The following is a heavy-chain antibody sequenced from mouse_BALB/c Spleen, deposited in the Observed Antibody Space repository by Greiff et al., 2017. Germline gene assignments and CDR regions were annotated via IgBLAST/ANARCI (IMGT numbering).Heavy chain of an antibody. CDR2: IWAGGST. CDR3: ARDRRYDVMDY. D-gene: IGHD2-14*01. Sequence: QVQLQQSGPGLVAPSQSLSITCTVSGFSLTTYGVHWVRQPPGKGLEWLGVIWAGGSTNYNLALMSRLSISKDNSKSQVFLKMNSLQTDDTAMYYCARDRRYDVMDYWGQGTSVTVSS. CDR1: GFSLTTYG. J-gene: IGHJ4*01. V-gene: IGHV2-9*02.